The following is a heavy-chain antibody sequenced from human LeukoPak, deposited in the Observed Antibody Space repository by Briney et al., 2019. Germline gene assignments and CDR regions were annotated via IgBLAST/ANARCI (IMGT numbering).Heavy chain of an antibody. CDR2: INPIDSDT. CDR1: GYSLASYW. CDR3: ARRGYTYPSDY. Sequence: GESLQISCHVSGYSLASYWIAWVRQMPGKGLEWMGIINPIDSDTKYSPSFQGQVTISVDKSTSTAYLQWSSLKASDSAMYYCARRGYTYPSDYWGQGTLVTVSS. J-gene: IGHJ4*02. V-gene: IGHV5-51*01. D-gene: IGHD5-18*01.